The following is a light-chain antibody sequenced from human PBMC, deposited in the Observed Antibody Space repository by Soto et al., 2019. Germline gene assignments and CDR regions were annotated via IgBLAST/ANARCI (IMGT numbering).Light chain of an antibody. CDR2: DVS. Sequence: QSALTQPASVSGSPGQSITISCTGTSSDVGGYKHVSWYRQRPGKAPILMIYDVSDRPSGASNRFSGSKSGNTASLTISGLQAEDEADYYCSSYTSSSTWVFGGGTQLTVL. V-gene: IGLV2-14*03. J-gene: IGLJ7*01. CDR3: SSYTSSSTWV. CDR1: SSDVGGYKH.